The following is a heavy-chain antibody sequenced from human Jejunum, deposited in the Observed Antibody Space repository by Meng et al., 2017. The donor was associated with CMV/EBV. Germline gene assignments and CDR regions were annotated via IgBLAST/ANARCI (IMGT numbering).Heavy chain of an antibody. CDR2: MNPNGGNT. V-gene: IGHV1-8*01. D-gene: IGHD3-16*01. J-gene: IGHJ4*02. CDR3: ANSRSRGIPDY. CDR1: GYTFASYD. Sequence: CKASGYTFASYDIDWVRQATGQGLEWMGWMNPNGGNTGYAQKFQGRVTMTRNTSISTAYMELSSLRSEDTAVYYCANSRSRGIPDYWGQGTLVTVSS.